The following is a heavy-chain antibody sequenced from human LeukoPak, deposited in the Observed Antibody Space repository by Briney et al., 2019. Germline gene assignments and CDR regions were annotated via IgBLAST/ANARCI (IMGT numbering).Heavy chain of an antibody. J-gene: IGHJ3*01. V-gene: IGHV3-30*18. CDR1: GLTVSSNY. Sequence: GGSLRLSCAASGLTVSSNYMSWVRQAPGKGLEWVAAISYDGRNKYYADSVKGRFTISRDNSKNTLNLQMNSLRTEDTAVFYCAKPRDIDSWAFDVWGQGTMVTVSS. CDR3: AKPRDIDSWAFDV. D-gene: IGHD2-15*01. CDR2: ISYDGRNK.